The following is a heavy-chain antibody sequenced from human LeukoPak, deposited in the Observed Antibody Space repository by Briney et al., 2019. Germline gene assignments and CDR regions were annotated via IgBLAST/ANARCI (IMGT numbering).Heavy chain of an antibody. CDR2: IKQDGSEK. V-gene: IGHV3-7*01. CDR1: GFTFSSYW. Sequence: PGGSLRLSCAASGFTFSSYWMSWVRQAPGKGLEWVAYIKQDGSEKYYVDSVKGRFTISRDNAKNALYLQMNSLRAEDTAVYYCARGDSGSYYIGNYYYGMDVWGQGTTVTGS. CDR3: ARGDSGSYYIGNYYYGMDV. J-gene: IGHJ6*02. D-gene: IGHD1-26*01.